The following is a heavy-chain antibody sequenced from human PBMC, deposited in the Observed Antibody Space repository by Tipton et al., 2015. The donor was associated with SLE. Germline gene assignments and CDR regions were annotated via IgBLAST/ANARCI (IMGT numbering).Heavy chain of an antibody. Sequence: QVQLVQFGAEVKKPGASVKVSCKASGYTFTSYGISWVRQAPGQGLEWMGWISAYNGNTNYAQKLQGRVTMTTDTSTSTAYMELRSLRSDDTALYYCAREIPGIAAPGGFLDVWGQGTTVTVSS. J-gene: IGHJ6*02. CDR2: ISAYNGNT. CDR1: GYTFTSYG. V-gene: IGHV1-18*01. CDR3: AREIPGIAAPGGFLDV. D-gene: IGHD6-13*01.